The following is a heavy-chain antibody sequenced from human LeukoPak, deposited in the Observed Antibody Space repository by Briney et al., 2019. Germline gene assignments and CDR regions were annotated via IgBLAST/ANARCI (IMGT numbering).Heavy chain of an antibody. V-gene: IGHV1-46*01. CDR3: ARDGEYYDSSGSYFDY. CDR1: GYTFTSYG. Sequence: ASVNVSCKASGYTFTSYGISWVRQAPGQGLEWMGILNPSSGSTSYAQRFQGRVTMTRDTSTSTFYMELRSLKSEDTAVYYCARDGEYYDSSGSYFDYWGQGTAVTVSS. J-gene: IGHJ4*02. D-gene: IGHD3-22*01. CDR2: LNPSSGST.